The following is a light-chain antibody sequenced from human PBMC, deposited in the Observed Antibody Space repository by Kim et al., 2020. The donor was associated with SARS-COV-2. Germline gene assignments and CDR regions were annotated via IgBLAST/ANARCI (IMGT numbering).Light chain of an antibody. CDR3: CSYAGSSIVV. CDR1: SSDVGCYNL. J-gene: IGLJ2*01. V-gene: IGLV2-23*02. CDR2: EVS. Sequence: QSALTQPASVSGSPGQSITISCTGTSSDVGCYNLVSWYQQHPGKAPKLMIYEVSKRPSGVSNRFSGSKSGNTASLTISGLQAEDEADYYCCSYAGSSIVVFGGGTQLTVL.